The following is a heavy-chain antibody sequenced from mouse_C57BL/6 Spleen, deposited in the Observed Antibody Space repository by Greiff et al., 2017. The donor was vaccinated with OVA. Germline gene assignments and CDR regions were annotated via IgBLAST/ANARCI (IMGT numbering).Heavy chain of an antibody. D-gene: IGHD1-1*01. V-gene: IGHV1-55*01. CDR2: IYPGSGST. CDR3: ARSYYGSLYAMDY. J-gene: IGHJ4*01. CDR1: GYTFTSYW. Sequence: QVQLQQPGAELVKPGASVKMSCKASGYTFTSYWITWVKQRPGQGLEWIGDIYPGSGSTNYNEKFKSKATLTVDTSSSTAYMQLSSLTSEDSAVYYCARSYYGSLYAMDYWGQGTSVTVSS.